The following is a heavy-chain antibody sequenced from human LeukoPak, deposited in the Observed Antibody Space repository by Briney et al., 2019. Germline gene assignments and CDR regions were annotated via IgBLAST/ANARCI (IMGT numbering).Heavy chain of an antibody. CDR3: ARVRAYPYNSSPRHWFNP. CDR1: HYTFSYYF. V-gene: IGHV3-30*01. Sequence: PLGSLRLSCEGSHYTFSYYFMYWVRQAPGKELEWVAAISENGTSEYYADSVKGRFTISRDNSKNSLYLQMNRPRSEDTAVYYCARVRAYPYNSSPRHWFNPWGQGTLVPVSS. CDR2: ISENGTSE. D-gene: IGHD1-14*01. J-gene: IGHJ5*02.